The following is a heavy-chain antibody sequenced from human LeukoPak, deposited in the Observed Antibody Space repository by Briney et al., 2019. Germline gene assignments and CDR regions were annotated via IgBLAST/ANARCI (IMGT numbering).Heavy chain of an antibody. V-gene: IGHV4-59*01. CDR2: ISYSGNT. CDR3: ARTIFWNGYYSREYYYGMDL. CDR1: GGSISGYY. D-gene: IGHD3-3*01. Sequence: SETLSLTCTVSGGSISGYYWTWIRQPPGKGLEWIAYISYSGNTNHSPSLKSRVTISVDTSKNQFSLQLSSVTAADTAVYYCARTIFWNGYYSREYYYGMDLWGQGTTVTVSS. J-gene: IGHJ6*02.